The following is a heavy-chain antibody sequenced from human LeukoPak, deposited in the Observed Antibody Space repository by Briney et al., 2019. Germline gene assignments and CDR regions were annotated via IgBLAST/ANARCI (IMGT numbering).Heavy chain of an antibody. CDR1: GFTFSSYE. V-gene: IGHV3-48*03. J-gene: IGHJ4*02. Sequence: GGSLRLSCAASGFTFSSYEMNWVRQAPGKGLEWVSYISSSGSTIYYADSVKGRFTIFRDNAKNSLYLQMNSLRVEDTAVYYCARRDDYILFDYWGQGTLVTVFS. CDR2: ISSSGSTI. D-gene: IGHD5-24*01. CDR3: ARRDDYILFDY.